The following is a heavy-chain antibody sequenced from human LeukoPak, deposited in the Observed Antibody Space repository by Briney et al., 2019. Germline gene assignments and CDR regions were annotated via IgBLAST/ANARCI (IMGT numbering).Heavy chain of an antibody. V-gene: IGHV1-18*01. J-gene: IGHJ3*02. Sequence: ASVKVSCKASGYTFTSYGISWVRQAPGQGLEWMGWISAYNGNTNYAQKLQGRVTMTTDTSTSTAYMELRSLRSDDTAVYYCARATLSSSWRYDAFDIWGQGTMITVSS. CDR1: GYTFTSYG. CDR2: ISAYNGNT. D-gene: IGHD2-2*01. CDR3: ARATLSSSWRYDAFDI.